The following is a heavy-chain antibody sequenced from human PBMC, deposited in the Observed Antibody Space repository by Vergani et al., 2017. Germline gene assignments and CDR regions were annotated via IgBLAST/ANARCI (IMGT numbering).Heavy chain of an antibody. CDR1: GGSITSYY. Sequence: QVQLQESGPGLVKPSETLSLTCSVSGGSITSYYWSWIRQPPGKGLEWIGYIYYNGTIKYNPSLKNQVSISVDTSKNQFSLKLSSVTAADTAVYYCAIDWYFWKPGWFEPWGQGTLVTISS. J-gene: IGHJ5*02. V-gene: IGHV4-59*01. D-gene: IGHD1-20*01. CDR2: IYYNGTI. CDR3: AIDWYFWKPGWFEP.